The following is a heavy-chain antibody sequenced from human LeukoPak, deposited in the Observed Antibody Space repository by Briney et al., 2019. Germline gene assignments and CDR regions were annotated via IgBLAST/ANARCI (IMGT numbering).Heavy chain of an antibody. CDR3: ARDLSTGWTGGLTFGF. J-gene: IGHJ4*02. Sequence: SVKVSCKPSGGTLRTYVVSWVRQAPGQGLEWMGGLIPSFGTAKFAQNFQGRVTITTDERTNTAFMELSNLRPEDTAVYYCARDLSTGWTGGLTFGFWGQGTLVTVSS. V-gene: IGHV1-69*05. D-gene: IGHD6-19*01. CDR2: LIPSFGTA. CDR1: GGTLRTYV.